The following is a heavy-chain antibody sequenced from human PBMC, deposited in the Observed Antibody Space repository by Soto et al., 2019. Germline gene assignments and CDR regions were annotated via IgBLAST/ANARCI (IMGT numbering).Heavy chain of an antibody. Sequence: ASLRLSCAASGFTFSSYAMSWVRQAPGKGLEWVSAISGSGGSTYYADSVKGRFTISRDNSKKTLYLQMNSLRAEDTAVYYCAKDQGYGPTYYYYGMDVWGQGTTVTASS. J-gene: IGHJ6*02. D-gene: IGHD5-12*01. CDR3: AKDQGYGPTYYYYGMDV. CDR2: ISGSGGST. V-gene: IGHV3-23*01. CDR1: GFTFSSYA.